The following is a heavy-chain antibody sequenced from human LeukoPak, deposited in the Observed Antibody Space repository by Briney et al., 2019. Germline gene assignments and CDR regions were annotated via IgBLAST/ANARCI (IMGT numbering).Heavy chain of an antibody. V-gene: IGHV6-1*01. J-gene: IGHJ4*02. CDR1: GDSVSSKNGA. Sequence: SQTLSLTCVVSGDSVSSKNGAWNWIRQSPSRGLEWLGRTYYRSKWYNDYAESMEGRMTISQDTSKNQYSLHLNSVTPDDTVVYCARDFGTTGWHTFDYWGQGTLVTVSS. D-gene: IGHD6-19*01. CDR3: ARDFGTTGWHTFDY. CDR2: TYYRSKWYN.